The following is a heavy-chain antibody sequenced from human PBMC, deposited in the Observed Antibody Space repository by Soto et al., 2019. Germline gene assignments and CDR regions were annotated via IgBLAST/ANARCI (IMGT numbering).Heavy chain of an antibody. CDR3: ATAAIFDY. J-gene: IGHJ4*02. CDR2: ISYDGSNK. Sequence: PGGSLRLSCAASGFTFSSYGMHWVRQAPGKGLEWVAVISYDGSNKYYADSVKGRFTISRDNSKNTLYLQMNSLRAEDTAVYYCATAAIFDYWGQGTLVTVSS. V-gene: IGHV3-30*03. CDR1: GFTFSSYG.